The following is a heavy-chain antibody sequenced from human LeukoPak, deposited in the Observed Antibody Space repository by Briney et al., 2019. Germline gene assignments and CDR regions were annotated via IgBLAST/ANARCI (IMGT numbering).Heavy chain of an antibody. CDR3: ARDNGGWFDP. V-gene: IGHV4-59*01. J-gene: IGHJ5*02. CDR2: IYYSGST. CDR1: GGSISSYY. Sequence: SETLSLTCTVSGGSISSYYWSWIRQPPGKGLEWTGYIYYSGSTNYNPSLKSRVTISVDTSKNQFSLKLSSVTAADTAVYYCARDNGGWFDPWGQGTLVTVSS. D-gene: IGHD3-10*01.